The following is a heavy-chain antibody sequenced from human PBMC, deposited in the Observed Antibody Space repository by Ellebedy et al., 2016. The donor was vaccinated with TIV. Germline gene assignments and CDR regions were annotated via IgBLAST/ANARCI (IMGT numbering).Heavy chain of an antibody. Sequence: PGGSLRLSCAASGFTFSTYGMHWVRQAPGKGLEWVAVIWKDGSNKYYADSVRGRFTISRDNSKNTLYLQMNSLRAEDMAVYYCARARNTATVMDAVDMWGQGTMVTVSS. J-gene: IGHJ3*02. CDR2: IWKDGSNK. CDR1: GFTFSTYG. D-gene: IGHD5-18*01. CDR3: ARARNTATVMDAVDM. V-gene: IGHV3-33*08.